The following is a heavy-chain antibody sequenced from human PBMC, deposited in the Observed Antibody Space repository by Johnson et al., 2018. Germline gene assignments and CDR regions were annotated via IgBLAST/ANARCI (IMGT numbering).Heavy chain of an antibody. CDR3: AKAVAIRGFHLDY. CDR1: GFTFSSYG. J-gene: IGHJ4*02. V-gene: IGHV3-30*18. CDR2: ISSDGSYE. Sequence: QVQLVQSGGGVVQPGRSLRLSCVASGFTFSSYGMHWVRHIQGKGLEWVAIISSDGSYENYAESVQGGFIISRDNSKSTLYLQMNSLREADTAVYFWAKAVAIRGFHLDYWGQGTLVTVSS. D-gene: IGHD3-10*01.